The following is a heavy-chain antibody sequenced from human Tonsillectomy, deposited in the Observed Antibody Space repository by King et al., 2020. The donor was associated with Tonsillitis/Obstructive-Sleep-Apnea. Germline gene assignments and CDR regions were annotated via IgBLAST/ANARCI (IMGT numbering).Heavy chain of an antibody. CDR1: GYTFTSSD. V-gene: IGHV1-8*01. Sequence: QLVQSGAEVKKPGASVKVSCKASGYTFTSSDINWVRQATGQGLEWMGWMNPNSGHTGYAQKFQGRVTMTRHTSISTAYMEMSSLRSEDTAVYYCATPQPVCSSTSCYWYFVSWGEGTLVTVSS. D-gene: IGHD2-2*01. CDR2: MNPNSGHT. J-gene: IGHJ4*02. CDR3: ATPQPVCSSTSCYWYFVS.